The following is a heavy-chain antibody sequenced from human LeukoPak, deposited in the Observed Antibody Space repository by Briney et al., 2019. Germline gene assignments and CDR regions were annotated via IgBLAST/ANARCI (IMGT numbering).Heavy chain of an antibody. V-gene: IGHV3-21*01. CDR1: GFTFSSYS. CDR2: ISSSSSYI. Sequence: SGGSLRLSCAASGFTFSSYSMNWVRQAPGKGLEWVSSISSSSSYIYYADSVKGRFTISRDNSKNTLYLQMNSLRAEDTAVYYCARESLGFGELLWGQTWSPIDYWGQGTLVTVSS. J-gene: IGHJ4*02. CDR3: ARESLGFGELLWGQTWSPIDY. D-gene: IGHD3-10*01.